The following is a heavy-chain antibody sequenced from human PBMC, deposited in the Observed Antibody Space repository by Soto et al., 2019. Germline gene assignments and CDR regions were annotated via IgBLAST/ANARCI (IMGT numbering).Heavy chain of an antibody. CDR2: IYPGDSDT. Sequence: PGESLKISCKGSGYSFTSYWIGWVRQMPGKGLEWMGIIYPGDSDTRYSPSFQGQVTISADKSISTAYLQWSSLKASDTAMYYCARPARYYDFWSGYYNDYYYGMDVWGQETTVTVSS. D-gene: IGHD3-3*01. CDR1: GYSFTSYW. J-gene: IGHJ6*02. CDR3: ARPARYYDFWSGYYNDYYYGMDV. V-gene: IGHV5-51*01.